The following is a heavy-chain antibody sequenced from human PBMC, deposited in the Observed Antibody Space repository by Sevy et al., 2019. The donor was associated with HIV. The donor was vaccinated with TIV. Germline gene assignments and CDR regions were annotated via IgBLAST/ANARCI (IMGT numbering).Heavy chain of an antibody. J-gene: IGHJ4*02. D-gene: IGHD5-18*01. Sequence: GGSLRLSCAASGFTFSSYIMNWVRQAPGMGLEWVSSISSGGDYIYYTNSVKGGFTNSRDNAKNSLYLHMNSLRAEYTAVYYCARDEYSYASGFDYWGQGTLVTV. CDR3: ARDEYSYASGFDY. CDR2: ISSGGDYI. CDR1: GFTFSSYI. V-gene: IGHV3-21*01.